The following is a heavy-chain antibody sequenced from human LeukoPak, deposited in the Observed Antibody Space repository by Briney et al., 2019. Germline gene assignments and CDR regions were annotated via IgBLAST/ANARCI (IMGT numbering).Heavy chain of an antibody. CDR2: MNPNSGNT. Sequence: ASVKVSCKASAYNFTGYYFHWVRQAPGQGLEWMGWMNPNSGNTGYAQKFQGRVTITRNTSISTAYMELSSLRSEDTAVYYCARAHRYGLGIDYWGQGTLVTVSS. CDR3: ARAHRYGLGIDY. V-gene: IGHV1-8*03. CDR1: AYNFTGYY. D-gene: IGHD3-10*01. J-gene: IGHJ4*02.